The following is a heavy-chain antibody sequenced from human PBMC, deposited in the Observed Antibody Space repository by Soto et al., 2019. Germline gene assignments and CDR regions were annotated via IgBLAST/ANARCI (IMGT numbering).Heavy chain of an antibody. D-gene: IGHD6-25*01. V-gene: IGHV4-34*01. CDR2: INHSGST. J-gene: IGHJ4*02. CDR3: ARGRLPIFHASSMSYFDY. Sequence: QVQLQQWGAGLLKPSETLSLTCAVYGGSFSGYYWSWIRQPPGKGLEWIGEINHSGSTNYNPSLKSRVTISVDTFKNQFSLKLSSVTAADTAVYYCARGRLPIFHASSMSYFDYWGQGTLLTVSS. CDR1: GGSFSGYY.